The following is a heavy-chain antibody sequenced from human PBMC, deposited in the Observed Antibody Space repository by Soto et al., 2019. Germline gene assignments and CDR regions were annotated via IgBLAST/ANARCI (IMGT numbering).Heavy chain of an antibody. CDR1: SF. Sequence: SFRSWLPQHPGKGLEWIGYIYYSGNTYYNPSLKSRVTISVDTSKNQFSLKLSSVTAADTAVYYCARSGYSYGPNPLLYWGQGTLVTVS. D-gene: IGHD5-18*01. V-gene: IGHV4-31*02. CDR2: IYYSGNT. CDR3: ARSGYSYGPNPLLY. J-gene: IGHJ4*02.